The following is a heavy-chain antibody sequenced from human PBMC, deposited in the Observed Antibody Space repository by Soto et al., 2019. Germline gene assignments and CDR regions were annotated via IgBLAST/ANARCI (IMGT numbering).Heavy chain of an antibody. V-gene: IGHV1-3*01. CDR2: INAGNGNT. J-gene: IGHJ4*02. D-gene: IGHD1-20*01. CDR3: ARDAGDGYNSAFDH. CDR1: GYTFTSYA. Sequence: GASVKVSCKASGYTFTSYAMHWVRQAPGQRLEWMGWINAGNGNTKYSQKFQGRVTITRDTSASTAYMELSSLRSEDTAVYYCARDAGDGYNSAFDHWGQGALVTVSS.